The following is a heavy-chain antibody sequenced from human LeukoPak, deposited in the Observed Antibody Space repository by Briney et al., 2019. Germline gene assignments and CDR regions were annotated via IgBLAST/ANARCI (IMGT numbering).Heavy chain of an antibody. CDR2: ISYEGTNK. J-gene: IGHJ5*02. V-gene: IGHV3-30*16. Sequence: LRLSRAPSVFTPCTHAIPTVLEAPSTRREAGTIISYEGTNKYYADSVRGRLTISRDNSNNTLYLQMNSLRAEDTAVYYCARGSGVEYNWFDPWGQGTLVTVSS. D-gene: IGHD2-8*01. CDR3: ARGSGVEYNWFDP. CDR1: VFTPCTHA.